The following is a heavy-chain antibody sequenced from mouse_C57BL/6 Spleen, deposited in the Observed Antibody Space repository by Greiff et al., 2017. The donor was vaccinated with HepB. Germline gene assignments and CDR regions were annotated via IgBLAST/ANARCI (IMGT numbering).Heavy chain of an antibody. CDR2: ISSGSSTI. CDR3: ANDDGYYYAMDY. CDR1: GFTFSDYG. J-gene: IGHJ4*01. Sequence: DVQLVESGGGLVKPGGSLKLSCAASGFTFSDYGMHWVRQAPEKGLEWVAYISSGSSTIYYADTVKGRFTISRDNAKNTLFLQMTSLRSEDTAMYYCANDDGYYYAMDYWGQGTSVTVSS. V-gene: IGHV5-17*01. D-gene: IGHD2-3*01.